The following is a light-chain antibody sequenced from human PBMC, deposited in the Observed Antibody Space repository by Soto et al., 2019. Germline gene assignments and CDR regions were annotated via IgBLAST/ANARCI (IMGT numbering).Light chain of an antibody. J-gene: IGLJ3*02. CDR3: SSYVSGNTVV. CDR2: EVT. Sequence: QSSLTQPASVSVSPGQSITISCTGTSSDVGAYNQVCWYQQHPGKVPKLLIYEVTNRPSGVSSRFSGSKSGNTASLTISGLQAEDEADYYCSSYVSGNTVVFGGGTKVTVL. CDR1: SSDVGAYNQ. V-gene: IGLV2-14*01.